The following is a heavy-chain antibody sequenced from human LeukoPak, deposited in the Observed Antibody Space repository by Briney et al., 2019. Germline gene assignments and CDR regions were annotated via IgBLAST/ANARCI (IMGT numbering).Heavy chain of an antibody. Sequence: GGSLRLSCAASGFIFSSYGMHWVRQAPGKGLEWVAVISYDGSNKYYADSVKGRFTISRDNSKNTLYLQMNSLRAEDTAVYYCAKAYGEANWFDPWGQGTLVTVSS. CDR3: AKAYGEANWFDP. J-gene: IGHJ5*02. CDR2: ISYDGSNK. V-gene: IGHV3-30*18. D-gene: IGHD4-17*01. CDR1: GFIFSSYG.